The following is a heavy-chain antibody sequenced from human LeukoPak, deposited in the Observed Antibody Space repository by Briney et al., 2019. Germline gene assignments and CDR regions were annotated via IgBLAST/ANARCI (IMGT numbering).Heavy chain of an antibody. CDR3: ATPKGYYYGSGPGYFNY. Sequence: SETLSLTCTVSGGSISSYYWSWIRQPPGKGLEWIGYIYYSGSTNYNPSLKTRVAISMDKSKNQFSLKLTSVTAVDTAVYYCATPKGYYYGSGPGYFNYWGQGTLVTVSS. CDR1: GGSISSYY. CDR2: IYYSGST. J-gene: IGHJ4*02. D-gene: IGHD3-10*01. V-gene: IGHV4-59*12.